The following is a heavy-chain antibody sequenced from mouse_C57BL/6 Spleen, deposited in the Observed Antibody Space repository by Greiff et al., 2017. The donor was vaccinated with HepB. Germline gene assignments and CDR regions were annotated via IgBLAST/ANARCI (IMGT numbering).Heavy chain of an antibody. V-gene: IGHV14-2*01. CDR2: IDPEDGET. J-gene: IGHJ4*01. D-gene: IGHD3-2*02. Sequence: EVKLVESGAELVKPGASVKLSCTASGFNIKDYYMHWVKQTTEQGLEWIGRIDPEDGETKYAPKFQGKATITADTSSNTAYLQLSSLTSEDTAVYYCATAQATGMDYWGQGTSVTVSS. CDR3: ATAQATGMDY. CDR1: GFNIKDYY.